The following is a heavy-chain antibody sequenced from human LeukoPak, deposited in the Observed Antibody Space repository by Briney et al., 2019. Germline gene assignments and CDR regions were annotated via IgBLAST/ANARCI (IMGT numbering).Heavy chain of an antibody. J-gene: IGHJ4*02. Sequence: ASVKVSCKASGGTFSSYAINWVRQAPGQGLEWMGGIIPIFGTTNYAEKFQGRVTIITDESTRTTTDKSTSTTYMELSSLRSEDTAVYYCARSAEVATIPWAFDYWGQGTLVTVSS. CDR3: ARSAEVATIPWAFDY. V-gene: IGHV1-69*05. D-gene: IGHD5-24*01. CDR2: IIPIFGTT. CDR1: GGTFSSYA.